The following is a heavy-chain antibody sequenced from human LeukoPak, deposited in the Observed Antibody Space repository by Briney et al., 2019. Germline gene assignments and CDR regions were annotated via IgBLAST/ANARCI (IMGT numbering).Heavy chain of an antibody. V-gene: IGHV3-30*02. CDR3: AKDLRTYYYDSRGYIKWLGDFDS. D-gene: IGHD3-22*01. CDR1: GFTFSSFG. J-gene: IGHJ4*02. CDR2: ILYDGSNK. Sequence: PGGSLRLSCAASGFTFSSFGMHWVRQAPGKGLEWVAFILYDGSNKYYADSVKGRFTISRDNSKNTLYLQMNSLRAEDTAMYYCAKDLRTYYYDSRGYIKWLGDFDSWGQGTLVTVSS.